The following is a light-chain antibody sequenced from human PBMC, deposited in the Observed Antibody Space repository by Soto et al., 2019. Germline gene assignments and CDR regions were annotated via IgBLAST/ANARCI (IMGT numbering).Light chain of an antibody. V-gene: IGKV3-11*01. CDR2: GAS. J-gene: IGKJ1*01. CDR3: QQRAKWPRT. CDR1: QSVSNS. Sequence: EIVLTQSPATLSLSPGERATLSCWASQSVSNSLAWFQQRPGQAPRLLIYGASARATGIPARFSGTGSGTDFTLTISSLEPEDFSVYYSQQRAKWPRTFGQGTKVEIK.